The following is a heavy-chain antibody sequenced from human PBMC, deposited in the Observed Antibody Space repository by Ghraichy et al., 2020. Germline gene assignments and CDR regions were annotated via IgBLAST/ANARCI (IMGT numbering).Heavy chain of an antibody. Sequence: SETLSLTCAVYGGSFSGYYWSWIRQPPGKGLEWIGEINHSGSTNYNPSLKSRVTISVDTSKNQFSLKLSSVTAADTAVYYCARGPRAVAGTFHYWGQGTLVTVSS. CDR2: INHSGST. V-gene: IGHV4-34*01. D-gene: IGHD6-19*01. J-gene: IGHJ4*02. CDR1: GGSFSGYY. CDR3: ARGPRAVAGTFHY.